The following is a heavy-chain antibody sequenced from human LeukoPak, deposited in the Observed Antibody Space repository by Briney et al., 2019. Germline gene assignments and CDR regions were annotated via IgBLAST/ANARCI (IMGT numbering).Heavy chain of an antibody. D-gene: IGHD6-13*01. CDR2: INSGSTTI. V-gene: IGHV3-48*04. CDR1: GVTFSVYS. CDR3: ARGGYTYDRAFDI. J-gene: IGHJ3*02. Sequence: GGSLRLSCAASGVTFSVYSMNWVRQAPGKVLEWVSYINSGSTTIYYADSVKGRFTISRDNAKKSLYLQINSLRAEDTAVYYCARGGYTYDRAFDIWGQGTMVTVSS.